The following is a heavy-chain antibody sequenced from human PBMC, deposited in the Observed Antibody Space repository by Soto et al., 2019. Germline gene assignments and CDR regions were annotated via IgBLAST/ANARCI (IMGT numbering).Heavy chain of an antibody. CDR2: IYHSGST. CDR1: GGSISSSNW. D-gene: IGHD2-21*02. Sequence: SETLSLTCAVSGGSISSSNWWSWVRQPPGKGLEWIGEIYHSGSTNYNPSLKSRVTISVDKSKNQFSLKLSSVTAADTAVYYCARYCGGDCYVYYYGMDVWGQGTTVTVSS. J-gene: IGHJ6*02. V-gene: IGHV4-4*02. CDR3: ARYCGGDCYVYYYGMDV.